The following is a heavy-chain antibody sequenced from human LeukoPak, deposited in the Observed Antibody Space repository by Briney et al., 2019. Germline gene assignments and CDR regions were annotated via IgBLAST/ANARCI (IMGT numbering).Heavy chain of an antibody. CDR3: ARSTRPSIRYSSGWDEYFQH. V-gene: IGHV1-69*13. CDR2: IIPIFGTA. J-gene: IGHJ1*01. CDR1: GGTFSSYA. Sequence: SVKVSCKASGGTFSSYAISWVRQAPGQGLEWMGGIIPIFGTANYAQKFQGRVTITADESTSTAYMELSSLRSEDTAVYYCARSTRPSIRYSSGWDEYFQHWGQGTLVTVSS. D-gene: IGHD6-19*01.